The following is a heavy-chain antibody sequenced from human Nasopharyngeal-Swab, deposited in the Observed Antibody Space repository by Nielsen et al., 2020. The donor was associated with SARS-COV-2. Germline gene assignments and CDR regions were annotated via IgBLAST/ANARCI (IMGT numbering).Heavy chain of an antibody. CDR2: IWYDGSDR. CDR3: ARDHVEVMRHCRSTSCYTSGSTIFRRYYAMDV. V-gene: IGHV3-33*01. Sequence: VRQAPGKGLEWVAVIWYDGSDRYYADSVKGRFTISRDNSKNTLYLQMSSLRAEDTAVYSCARDHVEVMRHCRSTSCYTSGSTIFRRYYAMDVWGQGTTVTVSS. D-gene: IGHD2-2*02. J-gene: IGHJ6*02.